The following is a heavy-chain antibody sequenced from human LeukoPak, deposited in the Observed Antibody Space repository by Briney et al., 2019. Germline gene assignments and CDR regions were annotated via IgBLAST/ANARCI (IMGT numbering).Heavy chain of an antibody. CDR1: GFTFSDYY. J-gene: IGHJ4*02. CDR3: ARDHITMVRGVPDY. D-gene: IGHD3-10*01. Sequence: GGSLRLSCAASGFTFSDYYMSWIRQAPGKGLEWVSYISSSGSTIYYADSVKGRFTISRDNAKNSLCLQMNSLRAEDTAVYYCARDHITMVRGVPDYWGQGNPGHRLL. V-gene: IGHV3-11*01. CDR2: ISSSGSTI.